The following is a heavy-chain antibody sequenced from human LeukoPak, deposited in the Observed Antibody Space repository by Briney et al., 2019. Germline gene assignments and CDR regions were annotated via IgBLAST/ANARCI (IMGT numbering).Heavy chain of an antibody. CDR3: TRGSIAYYYMDV. CDR2: IYDSGST. CDR1: GGSINSYY. J-gene: IGHJ6*03. Sequence: SETLSLTCTVSGGSINSYYWSWIRQPPGKGLEWIGYIYDSGSTNYNPSLKSRVTISVDTSKNQFSLKLSSVTAADTAVYYCTRGSIAYYYMDVWGKGTTVTISS. D-gene: IGHD3-22*01. V-gene: IGHV4-59*01.